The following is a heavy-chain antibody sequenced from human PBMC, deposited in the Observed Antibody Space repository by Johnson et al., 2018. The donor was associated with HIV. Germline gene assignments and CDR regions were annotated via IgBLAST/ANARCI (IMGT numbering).Heavy chain of an antibody. V-gene: IGHV3-9*01. CDR1: GFTFSSYD. J-gene: IGHJ3*02. CDR3: ARQTLRAFDI. CDR2: ISWNSGSI. Sequence: EVQVVESGGGVVQPGRSLRLSCAASGFTFSSYDMHWVRQATGKGLEWVSGISWNSGSIGYADSVKGRFTISRDNSKNTLYLQMNSLRAEDTALYYCARQTLRAFDIWGQGTMVTVSS.